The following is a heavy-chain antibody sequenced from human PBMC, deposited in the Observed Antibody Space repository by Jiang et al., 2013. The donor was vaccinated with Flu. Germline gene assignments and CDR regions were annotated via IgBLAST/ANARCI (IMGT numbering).Heavy chain of an antibody. CDR2: IRSKTHGGTT. CDR3: RPYVGGNLHDQIFDY. J-gene: IGHJ4*02. CDR1: GFTFGDYS. Sequence: VQLLESGGGLEQPGRSLRLSCTTSGFTFGDYSMSWFRQAPGKGLEWVGFIRSKTHGGTTEYAASVKGRFIISRDDSKGIAYLQMNSLKSEDTAMYYCRPYVGGNLHDQIFDYWGQGTLVTVSS. D-gene: IGHD4-23*01. V-gene: IGHV3-49*03.